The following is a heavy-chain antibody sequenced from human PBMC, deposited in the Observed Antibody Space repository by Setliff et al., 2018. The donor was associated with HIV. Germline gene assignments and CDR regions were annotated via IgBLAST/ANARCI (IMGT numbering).Heavy chain of an antibody. J-gene: IGHJ4*02. CDR3: ARASSGYYSRFDY. D-gene: IGHD3-22*01. CDR1: GAPLSSYY. V-gene: IGHV4-34*01. CDR2: INHSGST. Sequence: TSETLSLTCTVSGAPLSSYYLNWIRQPPGKGLEWIGEINHSGSTNYNPSLKSRVTISVDTSKNQFSLKLSSVTAADTAVYYCARASSGYYSRFDYWGQGTLVTVSS.